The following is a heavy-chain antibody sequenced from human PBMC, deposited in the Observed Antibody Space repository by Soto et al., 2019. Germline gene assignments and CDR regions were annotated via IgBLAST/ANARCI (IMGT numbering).Heavy chain of an antibody. J-gene: IGHJ4*02. CDR3: ATAVASFDY. Sequence: PSETLSLTCTVSGGTVGSHYWGWIRQPPGKGLEWIGYIYYSGTTNYNPSLKSRVTISLDRSKNQFSLKLNSVTAADTAVYYCATAVASFDYWGQGTLVTVSS. V-gene: IGHV4-59*02. CDR2: IYYSGTT. D-gene: IGHD5-12*01. CDR1: GGTVGSHY.